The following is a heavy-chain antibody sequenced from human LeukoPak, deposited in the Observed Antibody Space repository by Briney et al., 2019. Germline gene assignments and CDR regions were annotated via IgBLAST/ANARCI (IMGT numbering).Heavy chain of an antibody. CDR2: IYASGST. D-gene: IGHD3-10*01. J-gene: IGHJ5*02. V-gene: IGHV4-59*01. CDR1: GGSISSYY. CDR3: ARLEYYYRSGSRGNWLDP. Sequence: ASETLSLTCTVSGGSISSYYWSWIRQPPGKGLEWIGYIYASGSTNYNPSLKSRVTISVDTSKKQFSLKLSSVTAADTALYYCARLEYYYRSGSRGNWLDPWGQGTLVTVSS.